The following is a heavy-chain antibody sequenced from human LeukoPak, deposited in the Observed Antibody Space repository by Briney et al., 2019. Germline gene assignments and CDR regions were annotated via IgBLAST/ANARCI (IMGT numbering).Heavy chain of an antibody. Sequence: GGSLRLSCAASGFTFSSYGMHWVRQAPGKGLEWVAFIRYDGSNKYYADSVKGRFTISRDNSKNTLYLQMNSLRAEDTAVYYCARGPGYCSSTSCYTRYFDLWGRGTLVTVSS. CDR2: IRYDGSNK. D-gene: IGHD2-2*02. CDR3: ARGPGYCSSTSCYTRYFDL. J-gene: IGHJ2*01. V-gene: IGHV3-30*02. CDR1: GFTFSSYG.